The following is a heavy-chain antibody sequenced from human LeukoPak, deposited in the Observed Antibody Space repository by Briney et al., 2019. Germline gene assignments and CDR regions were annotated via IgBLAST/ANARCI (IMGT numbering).Heavy chain of an antibody. Sequence: PSETLSLTCSVSGGSVSRDSWTWIRQPPGKGLEWIGYIYDSGATTYTPSLQSRLTMSVDPSKNQFSLKLTSVTAADTAVYYCARNGFRTYCGSGCYSDYMDVWGNGTTVTVAS. J-gene: IGHJ6*03. CDR1: GGSVSRDS. CDR2: IYDSGAT. CDR3: ARNGFRTYCGSGCYSDYMDV. V-gene: IGHV4-59*02. D-gene: IGHD2-21*02.